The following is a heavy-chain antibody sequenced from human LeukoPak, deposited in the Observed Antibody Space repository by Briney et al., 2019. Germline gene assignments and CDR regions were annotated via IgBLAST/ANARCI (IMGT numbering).Heavy chain of an antibody. CDR2: ISSSSSYI. CDR1: GFTFSSYS. CDR3: ASDYGGNSGGEFDY. D-gene: IGHD4-23*01. V-gene: IGHV3-21*01. Sequence: GGSLRLSCAASGFTFSSYSMNWVRQAPGKGLEWVSSISSSSSYIYYADSVKGRFTISRDNAKNSLYLQMNSLRAEDTAVYYCASDYGGNSGGEFDYWGQGTLVTVSS. J-gene: IGHJ4*02.